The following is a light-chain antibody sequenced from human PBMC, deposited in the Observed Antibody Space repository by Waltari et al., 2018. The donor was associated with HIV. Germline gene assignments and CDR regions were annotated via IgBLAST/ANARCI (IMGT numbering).Light chain of an antibody. CDR3: CSYAGSSNVV. CDR2: EGS. J-gene: IGLJ2*01. V-gene: IGLV2-23*01. Sequence: QSALTQPASVSGCPGQESTISCTGTRRDGGSVKLVSWYQQHPGKAPKRMIYEGSKRPSGVSNRFAGSSSGKPASLTISWLQAEDEADYYCCSYAGSSNVVFGGGTKLTVL. CDR1: RRDGGSVKL.